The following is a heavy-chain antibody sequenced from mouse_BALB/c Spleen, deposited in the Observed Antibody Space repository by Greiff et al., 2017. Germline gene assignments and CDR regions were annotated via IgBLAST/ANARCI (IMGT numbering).Heavy chain of an antibody. CDR1: GYSITSGYY. D-gene: IGHD2-10*02. J-gene: IGHJ3*01. Sequence: DVKLQESGPGLVKPSQSLSLTCSVTGYSITSGYYWNWIRQFPGNKLEWMGYISYDGSNNYNPSLKNRISITRDTSKNQFFLKLNSVTTEDTATYYCAREGYGNYEFAYWGQGTLVTVSA. CDR2: ISYDGSN. CDR3: AREGYGNYEFAY. V-gene: IGHV3-6*02.